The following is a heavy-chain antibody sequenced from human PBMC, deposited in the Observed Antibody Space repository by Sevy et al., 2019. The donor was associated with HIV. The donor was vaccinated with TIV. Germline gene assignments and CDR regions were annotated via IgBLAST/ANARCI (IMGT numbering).Heavy chain of an antibody. D-gene: IGHD3-3*01. J-gene: IGHJ2*01. V-gene: IGHV4-34*01. CDR2: VNHSGST. Sequence: SETLSLTCAVSGGSFSGYSWDWIRQPPGKGLEWIGEVNHSGSTNYNPSLKSRVTISVDTSKNQYSLKLKFVRGADTAVYYWARGGDGVVPSPIIGLGPWTKYWYFDLWGRGTLVTVSS. CDR3: ARGGDGVVPSPIIGLGPWTKYWYFDL. CDR1: GGSFSGYS.